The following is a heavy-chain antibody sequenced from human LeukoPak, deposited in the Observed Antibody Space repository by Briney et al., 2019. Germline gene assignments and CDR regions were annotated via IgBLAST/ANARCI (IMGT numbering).Heavy chain of an antibody. CDR2: ISYDGGKK. CDR3: ARESPDSGSWSAFDI. Sequence: GGSLRLSCAASGFTFSSHDMHWVRQAPGKGLEWVAFISYDGGKKDYADSVKGRFTISRDNSRNTLYLQMNSLRAEDTAVYYCARESPDSGSWSAFDIWGQGTLVTVSS. V-gene: IGHV3-30*03. CDR1: GFTFSSHD. D-gene: IGHD1-26*01. J-gene: IGHJ3*02.